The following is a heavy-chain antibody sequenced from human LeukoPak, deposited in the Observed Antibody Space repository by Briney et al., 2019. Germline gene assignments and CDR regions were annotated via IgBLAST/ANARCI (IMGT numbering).Heavy chain of an antibody. J-gene: IGHJ4*02. Sequence: NPSETLSLTYTVSGYSISSGYYWGWIRPPPGKGLQWIASIDQRGSTYYNPSLKSRVTISVDTSKNQFSLRLTSVTAADTAVYYCARGDFYNYGKPFDSWGQGTLVTVSS. D-gene: IGHD5-18*01. CDR3: ARGDFYNYGKPFDS. CDR1: GYSISSGYY. V-gene: IGHV4-38-2*02. CDR2: IDQRGST.